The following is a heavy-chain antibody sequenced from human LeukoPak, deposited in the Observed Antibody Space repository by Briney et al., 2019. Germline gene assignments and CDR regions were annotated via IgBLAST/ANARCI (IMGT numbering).Heavy chain of an antibody. V-gene: IGHV1-18*01. CDR2: ISAYNGNT. J-gene: IGHJ4*02. CDR3: ASLYCSGGSCYPTLGY. CDR1: GYTFTSYG. Sequence: ASVTVSCKASGYTFTSYGISWVRQAPGQGLEWMGWISAYNGNTNYAQKLQGRVTMTTDTSTSTAYMELRSLRSDDTAVYYCASLYCSGGSCYPTLGYWGQGTLVTVSS. D-gene: IGHD2-15*01.